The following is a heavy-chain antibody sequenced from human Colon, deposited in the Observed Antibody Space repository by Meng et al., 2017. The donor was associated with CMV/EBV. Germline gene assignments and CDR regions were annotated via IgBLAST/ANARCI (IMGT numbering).Heavy chain of an antibody. D-gene: IGHD6-13*01. CDR2: IYSGGSA. J-gene: IGHJ4*02. V-gene: IGHV3-53*01. CDR1: GLAVSDNY. CDR3: ARVLPGAVGSISYFGS. Sequence: GESLKISCAASGLAVSDNYMNWVRQAPGKGLEWVSVIYSGGSAYYTDSVKGRFTISRDNAKNTVYLQMNSLRAEDTAVYYCARVLPGAVGSISYFGSWGQGTLVTVSS.